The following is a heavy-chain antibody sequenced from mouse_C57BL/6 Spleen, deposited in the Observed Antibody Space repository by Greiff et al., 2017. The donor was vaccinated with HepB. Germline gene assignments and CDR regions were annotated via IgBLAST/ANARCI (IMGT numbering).Heavy chain of an antibody. CDR3: ARYTTVADY. J-gene: IGHJ2*01. CDR1: GYAFSSSW. CDR2: IYPGDGDT. V-gene: IGHV1-82*01. D-gene: IGHD1-1*01. Sequence: VQRVESGPELVKPGASVKISCKASGYAFSSSWMNWVKQRPGKGLEWIGRIYPGDGDTNYNGKFKGKATLTADKSSSTAYMQLSSLTSEDSAVYFFARYTTVADYWGQGTTLTVSS.